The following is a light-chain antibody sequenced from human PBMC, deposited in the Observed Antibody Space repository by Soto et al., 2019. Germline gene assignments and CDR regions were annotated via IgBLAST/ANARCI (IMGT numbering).Light chain of an antibody. V-gene: IGKV1-5*03. Sequence: DIQMTQSPSTLSASVGDRVTITCRASQTIINWLAWYQQKPGKAPKLLIYKASSLESEVPSRFSGSGSETEFTLTINSLQPDDSATYYCQQYHTYWWTFGQGTKVDTK. CDR2: KAS. CDR1: QTIINW. CDR3: QQYHTYWWT. J-gene: IGKJ1*01.